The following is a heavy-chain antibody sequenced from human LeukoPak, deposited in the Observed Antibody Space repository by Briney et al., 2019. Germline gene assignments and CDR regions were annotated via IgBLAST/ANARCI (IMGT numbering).Heavy chain of an antibody. J-gene: IGHJ2*01. V-gene: IGHV3-53*01. CDR2: IYSGGST. Sequence: GGSLRLSCAASGFTVSSNYMSWVRQAPGKGLEWVSVIYSGGSTYYADSVKGRFTISRDNSKNTLYLQMNSLRAEDTAVYYCARLPAGSIGWPWYFDLWGRGTLVTVSS. D-gene: IGHD6-19*01. CDR3: ARLPAGSIGWPWYFDL. CDR1: GFTVSSNY.